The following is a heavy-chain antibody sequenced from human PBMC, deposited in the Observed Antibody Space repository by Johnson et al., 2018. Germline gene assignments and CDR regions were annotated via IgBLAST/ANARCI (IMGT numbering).Heavy chain of an antibody. D-gene: IGHD6-13*01. CDR1: GFTFDDYA. V-gene: IGHV3-9*01. Sequence: VQSGRSLRLSCAASGFTFDDYAMHWVRQAPGKGLEWVSGISWNSGSIGYADSVKGRFTISRDNAKNSLYLQMNSLRAEDTALYYCAKDMWQQLVPSYGMDVWGQGTTVTVSS. CDR2: ISWNSGSI. CDR3: AKDMWQQLVPSYGMDV. J-gene: IGHJ6*02.